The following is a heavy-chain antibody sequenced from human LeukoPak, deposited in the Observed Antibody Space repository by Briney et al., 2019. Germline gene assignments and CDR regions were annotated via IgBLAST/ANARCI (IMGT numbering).Heavy chain of an antibody. CDR2: IYHSGST. V-gene: IGHV4-38-2*01. J-gene: IGHJ3*02. D-gene: IGHD6-25*01. Sequence: SETLSLTCAVSGYSISSGYYWGWIRQPPGKGLEWIGSIYHSGSTYYNPSLKSRVTISVDTSKSQFSLKLSSVTAADTAVYYCARPALDAFDIWGQGTMVTVSS. CDR1: GYSISSGYY. CDR3: ARPALDAFDI.